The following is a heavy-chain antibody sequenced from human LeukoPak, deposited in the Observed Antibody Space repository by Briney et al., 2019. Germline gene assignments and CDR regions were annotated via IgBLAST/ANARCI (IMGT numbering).Heavy chain of an antibody. CDR3: ARAHYYDSSGLDF. CDR1: GFTFSSYG. V-gene: IGHV3-48*04. CDR2: ISSSGSTI. Sequence: GGCLRLSCAASGFTFSSYGMHWVRQAPGKGLEWVSYISSSGSTISYADSLKGRFTTSRDNAKNSLYLKMNSLRGEDTAVYYCARAHYYDSSGLDFWGQGTLVTVSS. D-gene: IGHD3-22*01. J-gene: IGHJ4*02.